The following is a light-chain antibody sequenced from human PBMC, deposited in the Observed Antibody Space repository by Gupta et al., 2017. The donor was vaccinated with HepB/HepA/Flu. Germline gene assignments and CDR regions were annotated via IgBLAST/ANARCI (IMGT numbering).Light chain of an antibody. J-gene: IGKJ4*01. CDR3: QQGYSSPLT. CDR2: AAS. CDR1: HSISRS. Sequence: IQLTESPSSLPASVGDRVTITCRASHSISRSLHWYQQKPGKAPNLLIYAASSLHSGVPSRFSGSGSGTDFTLTISNLQPEDFASYYCQQGYSSPLTFGGGTKLEIK. V-gene: IGKV1-39*01.